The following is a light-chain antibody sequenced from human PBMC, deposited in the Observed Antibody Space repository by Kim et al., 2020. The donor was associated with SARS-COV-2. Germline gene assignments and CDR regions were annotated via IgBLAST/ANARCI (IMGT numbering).Light chain of an antibody. CDR1: QGIGSA. CDR2: DAS. CDR3: QQFNDYPRT. J-gene: IGKJ2*01. Sequence: AIQLTQSPSSLYASVGDRVTITCRASQGIGSALAWYQQKPGKAPNLLIYDASSLQSGVLSRFSGSGSGTDFTLTISSLQPEDFATYYCQQFNDYPRTFGQGTKLEI. V-gene: IGKV1D-13*01.